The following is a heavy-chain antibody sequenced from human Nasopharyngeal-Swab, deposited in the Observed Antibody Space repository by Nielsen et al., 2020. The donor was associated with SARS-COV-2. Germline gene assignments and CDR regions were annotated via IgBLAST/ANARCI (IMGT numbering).Heavy chain of an antibody. J-gene: IGHJ5*02. Sequence: ASVKVSCKASGYTFTSYYMHWVRQAPGQGLEWMGIINPSGGSTSYAQKFQGRVTMTRDTSTSTVYMELSSLRSEDTAVYYCAREGITMLRFNWFDPWGQGTLVTVSS. V-gene: IGHV1-46*01. CDR3: AREGITMLRFNWFDP. D-gene: IGHD3-10*01. CDR2: INPSGGST. CDR1: GYTFTSYY.